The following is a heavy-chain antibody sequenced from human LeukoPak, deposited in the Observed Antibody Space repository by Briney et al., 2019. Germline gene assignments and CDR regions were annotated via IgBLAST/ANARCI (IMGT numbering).Heavy chain of an antibody. Sequence: GRSLRLSCAASGFNFDDCSMHWIRQAPGKGLEWVSGISWNSGSAGYADSVKGRFTISRDNAKNSLYLQMNSLRTEDTALYYCAKDRTYSGYDALDYWGQGTLVTVSS. CDR3: AKDRTYSGYDALDY. J-gene: IGHJ4*02. V-gene: IGHV3-9*01. CDR2: ISWNSGSA. D-gene: IGHD5-12*01. CDR1: GFNFDDCS.